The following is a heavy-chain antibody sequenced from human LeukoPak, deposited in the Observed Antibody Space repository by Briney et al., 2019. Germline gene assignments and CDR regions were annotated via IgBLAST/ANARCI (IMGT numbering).Heavy chain of an antibody. CDR3: ASPTGRGVVVAAN. V-gene: IGHV3-23*01. CDR1: GFSFSSYA. D-gene: IGHD2-15*01. CDR2: ISGSGGST. Sequence: GGSLRLSCAAYGFSFSSYAMSWVRQAPGKGLEWVSAISGSGGSTYYADSVKGRFTISRDNSKSTLYLQMNSLRAEDTAVYYCASPTGRGVVVAANWGQGTLVTVSS. J-gene: IGHJ4*02.